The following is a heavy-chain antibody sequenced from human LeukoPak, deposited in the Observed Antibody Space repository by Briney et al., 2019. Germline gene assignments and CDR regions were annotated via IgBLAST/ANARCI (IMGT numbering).Heavy chain of an antibody. V-gene: IGHV3-11*04. CDR2: ISSSSSTI. CDR1: GFTFSDYY. D-gene: IGHD6-19*01. J-gene: IGHJ4*02. CDR3: ARDSWRAVAVNTPIDY. Sequence: GGSLRLSCAASGFTFSDYYMSWVRQAPGKGLEWVSYISSSSSTIYYADSVKGRFTTSRDNAKNSLYLQMNSLRAEDTAVYYCARDSWRAVAVNTPIDYWGQGTLVTVSS.